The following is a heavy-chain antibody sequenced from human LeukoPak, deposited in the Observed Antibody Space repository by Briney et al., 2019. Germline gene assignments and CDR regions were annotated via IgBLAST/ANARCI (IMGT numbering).Heavy chain of an antibody. D-gene: IGHD3-3*01. Sequence: SQTLSLTCTVSGGSLSSDSYYWGWLRQPAGRGREWLGRIYNTGSTNSSPSLNSRFTISVDTSKNQFSLKLSSVTAADTAVYYCARGLGVTIFGVVIGNFQHWGQGTLVTVSS. CDR2: IYNTGST. CDR3: ARGLGVTIFGVVIGNFQH. J-gene: IGHJ1*01. V-gene: IGHV4-61*02. CDR1: GGSLSSDSYY.